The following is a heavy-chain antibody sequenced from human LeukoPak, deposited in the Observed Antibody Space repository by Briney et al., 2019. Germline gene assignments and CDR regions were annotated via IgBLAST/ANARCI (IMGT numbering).Heavy chain of an antibody. CDR1: VGTFSSYA. D-gene: IGHD3-3*01. Sequence: ASVKVSCKASVGTFSSYAISWVRQAPRQGLAWMGGIIPTFCTPNYPQKFQGRVTITAYESTCTAYMELSSLRSEDTAVYYCQRDHHPFDEVNRTYCHVWGGYWKSPPIYCYMDVWAKETGLTV. J-gene: IGHJ6*03. CDR3: QRDHHPFDEVNRTYCHVWGGYWKSPPIYCYMDV. V-gene: IGHV1-69*13. CDR2: IIPTFCTP.